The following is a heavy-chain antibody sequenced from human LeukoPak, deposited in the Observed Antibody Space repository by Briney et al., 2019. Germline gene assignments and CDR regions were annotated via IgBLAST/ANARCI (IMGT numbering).Heavy chain of an antibody. D-gene: IGHD1-1*01. Sequence: PGGSLRLSCATSGFTFSIYSMNWVRQAPGKGLEWVSFISCSRSTKYYADSVKGRFTISCDNAKNSLFLQMDSLRGEDTAVYYCARCTTGKTFGSLREIKKSREIDFWGQGTLVTVSS. CDR3: ARCTTGKTFGSLREIKKSREIDF. V-gene: IGHV3-48*01. CDR1: GFTFSIYS. CDR2: ISCSRSTK. J-gene: IGHJ4*02.